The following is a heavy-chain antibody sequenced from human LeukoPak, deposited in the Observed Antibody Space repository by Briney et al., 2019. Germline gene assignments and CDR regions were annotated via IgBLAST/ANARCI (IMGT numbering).Heavy chain of an antibody. CDR2: IYYSGST. CDR3: AREGLAVAGNFYY. CDR1: GGSISSYY. V-gene: IGHV4-59*01. J-gene: IGHJ4*02. D-gene: IGHD6-19*01. Sequence: PSETLSLTCTVSGGSISSYYWSWIRQPPGKGLEWIGYIYYSGSTNYNPSLKSRVTISVDTSKNQFSLKLSSVTAADTAVYYCAREGLAVAGNFYYWGQGALVTVSS.